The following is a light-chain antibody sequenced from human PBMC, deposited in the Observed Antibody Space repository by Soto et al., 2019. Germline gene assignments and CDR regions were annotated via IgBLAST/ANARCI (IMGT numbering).Light chain of an antibody. J-gene: IGKJ5*01. CDR1: QDINNY. Sequence: DIQMTPSPSSLSASVGDRVTITCQASQDINNYVNWYQQKPGKAPKLLIFDASTLKTGVPSRFSGSGSGTDFSFSISSLHPEDIATYYCQQSNDLVSFGQGTRLEIK. V-gene: IGKV1-33*01. CDR3: QQSNDLVS. CDR2: DAS.